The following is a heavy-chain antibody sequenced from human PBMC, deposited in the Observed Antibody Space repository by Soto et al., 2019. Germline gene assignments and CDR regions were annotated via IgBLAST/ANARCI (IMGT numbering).Heavy chain of an antibody. V-gene: IGHV3-23*01. J-gene: IGHJ6*02. CDR2: LSDSGGHT. D-gene: IGHD2-2*01. CDR3: AKDSQSVSVSAARVYGMDV. CDR1: GFTFSSYA. Sequence: HPGGSLRLSCAGSGFTFSSYAMTWVRQAPGKGLEWVSTLSDSGGHTYYADSVKGRFTISRDNPKNTLYLQMNSLRAEDTAVYYCAKDSQSVSVSAARVYGMDVRCQGTTVTVSS.